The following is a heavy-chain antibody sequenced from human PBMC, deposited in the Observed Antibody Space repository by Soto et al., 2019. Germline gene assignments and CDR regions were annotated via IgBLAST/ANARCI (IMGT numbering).Heavy chain of an antibody. D-gene: IGHD3-16*01. J-gene: IGHJ4*02. Sequence: EVQLVESGGGLVQPGGSLRLSCAASGFTFSTYWMTWVRRPPGKGLEWVANLDQDGSERYYVDSVRGRFTISRDNAKYSLYLLMNSLRARDTAVYYCVCGGNFFVYWGQGTLVTVSP. CDR2: LDQDGSER. CDR3: VCGGNFFVY. CDR1: GFTFSTYW. V-gene: IGHV3-7*01.